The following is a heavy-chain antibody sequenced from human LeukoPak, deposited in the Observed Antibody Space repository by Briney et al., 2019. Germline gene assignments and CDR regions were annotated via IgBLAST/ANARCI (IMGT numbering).Heavy chain of an antibody. CDR3: AELGITMIGGV. CDR2: ISGSGERT. CDR1: GFTFSSYG. D-gene: IGHD3-10*02. V-gene: IGHV3-23*01. J-gene: IGHJ6*04. Sequence: GGTLRLSCAASGFTFSSYGMSWVRQAPGKGLEWVSAISGSGERTYYADSVKGRFTISRDNAKNSLYLQMNSLRAEDTAVYYCAELGITMIGGVWGKGTTVTISS.